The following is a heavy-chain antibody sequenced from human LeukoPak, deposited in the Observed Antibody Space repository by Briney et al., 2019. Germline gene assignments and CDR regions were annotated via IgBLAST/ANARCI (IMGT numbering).Heavy chain of an antibody. J-gene: IGHJ4*02. Sequence: GGPLRLSCAASGFTFSGYSMNWVRQAPGKGLEWVSSISSSSSYIYYADSVKGRFTISRDNAKNSLYLQMNSLRAEDTAVYYCARDSQKRRRLQLRTYYFDYWGQGTLVTVSS. V-gene: IGHV3-21*01. CDR1: GFTFSGYS. CDR3: ARDSQKRRRLQLRTYYFDY. CDR2: ISSSSSYI. D-gene: IGHD5-24*01.